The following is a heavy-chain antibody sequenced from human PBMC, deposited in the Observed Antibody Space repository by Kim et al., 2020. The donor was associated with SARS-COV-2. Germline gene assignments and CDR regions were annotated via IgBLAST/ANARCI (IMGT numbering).Heavy chain of an antibody. CDR2: VNHRGTI. CDR1: GGSFSGNS. D-gene: IGHD2-15*01. Sequence: SETLSLTCAVNGGSFSGNSWSWVRQPPGKGLEWIGEVNHRGTIKYNPSLKSRVTISVDTSKDQFSLKLRSLTAADTDVYYCARGIRKLTSTVVVATSESIYFDYWGRGTLVTVSS. CDR3: ARGIRKLTSTVVVATSESIYFDY. J-gene: IGHJ4*02. V-gene: IGHV4-34*01.